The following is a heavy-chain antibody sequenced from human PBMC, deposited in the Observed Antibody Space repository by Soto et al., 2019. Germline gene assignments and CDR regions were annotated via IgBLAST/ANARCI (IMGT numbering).Heavy chain of an antibody. D-gene: IGHD3-10*01. CDR2: IIPIFGTS. Sequence: QVQLVQSGAEVKKPGSSVKVSCKASGGTFESYAISWVRQAPGQGFEWMGGIIPIFGTSNYAQKFQGRVTITADKSANTAYMELRSLRSEDTAVYYCARSRYYYGSGSYYNGDYWGQGTLVTVSS. CDR3: ARSRYYYGSGSYYNGDY. J-gene: IGHJ4*02. V-gene: IGHV1-69*06. CDR1: GGTFESYA.